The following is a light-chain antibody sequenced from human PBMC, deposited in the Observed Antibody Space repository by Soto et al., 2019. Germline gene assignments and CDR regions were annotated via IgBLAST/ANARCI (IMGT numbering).Light chain of an antibody. CDR3: QHYADSPKT. J-gene: IGKJ2*01. V-gene: IGKV3-20*01. Sequence: EIVLTQSPGTLSLSPGERATLSCRASQRISFAHLAWYQQKPGQAPRLLIHSTSNRASDIPDRFTGSGSGTDFTLTISRLEPEDFAVYYCQHYADSPKTFGQGTKLEIK. CDR1: QRISFAH. CDR2: STS.